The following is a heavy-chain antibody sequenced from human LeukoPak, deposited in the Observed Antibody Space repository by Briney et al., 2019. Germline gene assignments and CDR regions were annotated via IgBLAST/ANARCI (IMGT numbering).Heavy chain of an antibody. Sequence: SETLPLTCTVCGGSFSGYYWSWIRQPPGKGLEWIGEINHSGSTNYNPSLKSRVTISVDTSKNQFSLKLSPVTAADTAVYYCARGRGYSGYDSPQDDYWGQGTLVTVSS. CDR1: GGSFSGYY. V-gene: IGHV4-34*01. CDR3: ARGRGYSGYDSPQDDY. CDR2: INHSGST. D-gene: IGHD5-12*01. J-gene: IGHJ4*02.